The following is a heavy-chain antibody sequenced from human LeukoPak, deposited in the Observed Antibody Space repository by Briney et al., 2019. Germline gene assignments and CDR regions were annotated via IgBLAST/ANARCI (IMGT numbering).Heavy chain of an antibody. CDR1: GGSISRSNYH. J-gene: IGHJ4*02. CDR2: IYYSGST. Sequence: SETLSLTCTVSGGSISRSNYHWGWIRQPPGKGLEWIGSIYYSGSTYYNPSLKSRVTISVDTSKNQFSLKLSSVTAADTAVYYCARLEGTIDYWGQGTLVTVSS. D-gene: IGHD3-3*01. CDR3: ARLEGTIDY. V-gene: IGHV4-39*01.